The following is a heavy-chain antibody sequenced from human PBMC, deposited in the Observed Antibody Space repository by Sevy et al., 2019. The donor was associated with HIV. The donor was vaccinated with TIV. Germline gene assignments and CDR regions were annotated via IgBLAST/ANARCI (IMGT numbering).Heavy chain of an antibody. CDR3: ARGKYFDY. J-gene: IGHJ4*02. D-gene: IGHD3-10*01. CDR1: GYTFTTHA. V-gene: IGHV1-18*01. CDR2: ISAYNGNT. Sequence: ASVKVSCKASGYTFTTHAITWVRQAPGQGLEWMGWISAYNGNTNFAQNLQGRVTMTTDTSTSTAYMELRSLRSDDTAVYYCARGKYFDYWGQGTLVTVSS.